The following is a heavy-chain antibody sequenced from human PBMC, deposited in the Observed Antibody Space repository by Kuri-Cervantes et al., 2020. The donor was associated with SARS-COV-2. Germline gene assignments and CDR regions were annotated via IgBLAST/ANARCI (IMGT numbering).Heavy chain of an antibody. CDR1: GYSISSGYY. D-gene: IGHD6-19*01. CDR2: IYHSGST. CDR3: ARHGGIAVAGTFDH. Sequence: GSLRLSCAVSGYSISSGYYWGWIRQPPGEGLEWIGSIYHSGSTYYNPSLKSRVTISVDTSKNQFSLKLSSVTAADTAVYYCARHGGIAVAGTFDHWGQGTLVTVSS. V-gene: IGHV4-38-2*01. J-gene: IGHJ4*02.